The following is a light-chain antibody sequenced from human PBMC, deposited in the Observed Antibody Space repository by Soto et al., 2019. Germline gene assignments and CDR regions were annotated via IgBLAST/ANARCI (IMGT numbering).Light chain of an antibody. CDR2: GFN. Sequence: QSVLTQPPSVSGAPGQRVTISCTGSRSNIGAGYDIHWYQHFPGIAPKLLIYGFNNRASGVPDRFSGSKSGTSASLAIAGLQAEDEADYYCQSYDSTLSALVFGGGTNLTVL. V-gene: IGLV1-40*01. CDR1: RSNIGAGYD. J-gene: IGLJ2*01. CDR3: QSYDSTLSALV.